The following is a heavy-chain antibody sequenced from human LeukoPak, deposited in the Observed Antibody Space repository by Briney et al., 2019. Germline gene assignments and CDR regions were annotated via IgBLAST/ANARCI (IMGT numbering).Heavy chain of an antibody. D-gene: IGHD3-22*01. J-gene: IGHJ4*02. CDR2: ISAYNGNT. V-gene: IGHV1-18*01. CDR3: AREGYYDSSGYFDY. Sequence: ASVKVSFKASGYTFTSYGISWVRQAPGQGLEWMGWISAYNGNTNYAQKLQGRVTMTTDTSTSTAYMELRSLRSDDTAVYYCAREGYYDSSGYFDYWGQGTLVTVSS. CDR1: GYTFTSYG.